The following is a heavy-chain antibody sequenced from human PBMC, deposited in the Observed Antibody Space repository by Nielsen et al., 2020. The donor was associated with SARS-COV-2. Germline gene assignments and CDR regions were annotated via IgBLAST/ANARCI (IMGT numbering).Heavy chain of an antibody. J-gene: IGHJ6*03. CDR2: IDPSDSYT. Sequence: GESLKISCKGSGYTFTTSWITWVRQMPGKGLEWMGRIDPSDSYTNYSPSFQGHVTISVDKSISTAYLRWSSLKASDTAMYYCARSSPDYDILTGYPCFYYIDVWGKGTTVTVSS. CDR1: GYTFTTSW. CDR3: ARSSPDYDILTGYPCFYYIDV. D-gene: IGHD3-9*01. V-gene: IGHV5-10-1*01.